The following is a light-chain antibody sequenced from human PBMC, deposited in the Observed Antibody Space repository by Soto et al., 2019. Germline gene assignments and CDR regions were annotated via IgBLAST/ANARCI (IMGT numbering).Light chain of an antibody. Sequence: QSVLTQPPSLSGAPGQRVNIAGTGSNSNLGAGYDVHWYRQSPGTAPILLLSGHSHRPSGFPDRCSGSKSCTSTFLAIPGLQPGDEADYYCQSYDTGVAGLSFGAGTKLTVL. CDR3: QSYDTGVAGLS. J-gene: IGLJ2*01. V-gene: IGLV1-40*01. CDR1: NSNLGAGYD. CDR2: GHS.